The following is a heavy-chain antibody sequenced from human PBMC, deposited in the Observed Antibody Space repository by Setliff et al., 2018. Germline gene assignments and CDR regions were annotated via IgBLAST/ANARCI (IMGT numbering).Heavy chain of an antibody. Sequence: SETLSLTCTVSGGSVSSDSYYWSWIRQPAGKGLEWIGHIYTSGITNSNPSLKSRVTISVDKSKNQFSLKLSSVTAADTAVYYCARDQKGVVPAAMKAFDIWGQGTMVTVSS. V-gene: IGHV4-61*09. CDR3: ARDQKGVVPAAMKAFDI. CDR2: IYTSGIT. CDR1: GGSVSSDSYY. J-gene: IGHJ3*02. D-gene: IGHD2-2*01.